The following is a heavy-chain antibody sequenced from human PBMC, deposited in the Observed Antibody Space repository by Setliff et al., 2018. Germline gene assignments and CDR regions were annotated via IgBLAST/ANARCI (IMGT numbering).Heavy chain of an antibody. CDR3: AKGGNWDDQHYVYDI. Sequence: GESLKISCAASGFTFGNFYMSWIRQAPGKGLEWLSYITSSGGFTDYAASVRGRFVISRDNSKKSLYLQLDGLRADDTAIYYCAKGGNWDDQHYVYDIWGQGTMVTVSS. V-gene: IGHV3-11*05. D-gene: IGHD1-20*01. CDR1: GFTFGNFY. CDR2: ITSSGGFT. J-gene: IGHJ3*02.